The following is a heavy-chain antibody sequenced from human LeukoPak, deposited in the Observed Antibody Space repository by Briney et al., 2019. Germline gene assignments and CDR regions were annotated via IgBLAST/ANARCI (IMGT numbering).Heavy chain of an antibody. CDR1: GGSISSGTYY. CDR2: IYYSGST. V-gene: IGHV4-39*01. Sequence: SETLSLTCTVSGGSISSGTYYWGWIRQPPGKGLEWIGSIYYSGSTYYNPSLKSRVTITLDTSKNQFSLTLSSVTAADTAVYYCVRQSQVGATAPWGQGTLVTVSS. D-gene: IGHD1-26*01. CDR3: VRQSQVGATAP. J-gene: IGHJ5*02.